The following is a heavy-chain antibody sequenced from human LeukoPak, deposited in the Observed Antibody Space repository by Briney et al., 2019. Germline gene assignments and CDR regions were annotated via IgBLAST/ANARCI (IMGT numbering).Heavy chain of an antibody. CDR3: AGHTGSGRNDWFDT. J-gene: IGHJ5*02. D-gene: IGHD3-10*01. CDR2: VPYIGST. V-gene: IGHV4-59*08. CDR1: GGSMSNYY. Sequence: PSETLSLTCTVSGGSMSNYYWSWLRQPPGKGLEWIGYVPYIGSTKYNPSLKSRVTISLDTSKNQFSLKLSSVTAADTAVYYCAGHTGSGRNDWFDTWGQGTLVTVSS.